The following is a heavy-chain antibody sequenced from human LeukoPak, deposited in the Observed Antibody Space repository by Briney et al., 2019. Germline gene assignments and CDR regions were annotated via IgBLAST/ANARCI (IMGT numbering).Heavy chain of an antibody. D-gene: IGHD2-15*01. V-gene: IGHV1-18*01. J-gene: IGHJ4*02. CDR2: ISAYNGNT. CDR1: GYTFTSYD. CDR3: ARERGYCSGGSCYTGFDY. Sequence: AASVKVSCKASGYTFTSYDINWVRQAPGQGLEWMGWISAYNGNTNYAQKLQGRVTMTTDTSTSTAYMELRSLRSEDTAVYYCARERGYCSGGSCYTGFDYWGQGTLVTVSS.